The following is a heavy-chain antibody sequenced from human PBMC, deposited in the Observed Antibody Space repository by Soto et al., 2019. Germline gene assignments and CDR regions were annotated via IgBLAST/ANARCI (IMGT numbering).Heavy chain of an antibody. D-gene: IGHD5-12*01. CDR3: ARRRGFPYYYGMDV. J-gene: IGHJ6*02. CDR2: FHYSGST. V-gene: IGHV4-30-4*01. Sequence: SETLSLTCTVSGGSIIRPDYYWTWIRQPPGGGLEWIGYFHYSGSTYYRPSLKSRVTISVDTSKNQFSLKLSSVTAADTAVYYCARRRGFPYYYGMDVWGQGTTVTVSS. CDR1: GGSIIRPDYY.